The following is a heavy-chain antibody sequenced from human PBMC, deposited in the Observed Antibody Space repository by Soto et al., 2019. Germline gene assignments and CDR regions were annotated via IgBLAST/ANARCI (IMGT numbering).Heavy chain of an antibody. D-gene: IGHD5-12*01. CDR2: IHPLDSGN. Sequence: HGESLKISCKASGYNFLNYWIGWVRQTSGKGLEWMGIIHPLDSGNHYGPALQGQVTISADKSTSTAYLQWATLKASDTAIYYCVARGYGGFDLNFLYWGEGTLVTVSS. CDR3: VARGYGGFDLNFLY. CDR1: GYNFLNYW. J-gene: IGHJ4*02. V-gene: IGHV5-51*01.